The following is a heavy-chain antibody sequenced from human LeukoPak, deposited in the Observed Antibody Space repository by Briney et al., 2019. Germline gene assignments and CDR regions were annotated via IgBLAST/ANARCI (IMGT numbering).Heavy chain of an antibody. CDR3: ARVLGGTGYYGSGSYPVDAFDI. J-gene: IGHJ3*02. CDR2: IFYSGST. CDR1: GGAISSSSYY. V-gene: IGHV4-39*07. D-gene: IGHD3-10*01. Sequence: PSETLSLTCNVSGGAISSSSYYWGWVRQPPGKGLEWIGSIFYSGSTYYHPSLKSRVTISKDASKNHFSLKLSSVSAADTAVYYCARVLGGTGYYGSGSYPVDAFDIWGQGTMVTVSS.